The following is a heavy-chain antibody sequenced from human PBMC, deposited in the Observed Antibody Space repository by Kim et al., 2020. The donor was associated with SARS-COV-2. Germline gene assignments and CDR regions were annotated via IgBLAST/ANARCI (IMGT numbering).Heavy chain of an antibody. CDR1: GFTFSSYA. Sequence: GGSLRLSCAASGFTFSSYAMSWVRQAAGKGLEWVSGISGSSYTYYADSVKGRFTISRDNSKNTLYLQMNSLRAEDSAVYYCAKSLGGWTARPYYYGMDVWAGGPRSPSP. V-gene: IGHV3-23*01. J-gene: IGHJ6*02. CDR2: ISGSSYT. CDR3: AKSLGGWTARPYYYGMDV. D-gene: IGHD6-6*01.